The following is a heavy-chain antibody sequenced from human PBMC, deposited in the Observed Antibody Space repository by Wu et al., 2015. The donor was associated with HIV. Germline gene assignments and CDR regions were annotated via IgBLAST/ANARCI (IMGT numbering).Heavy chain of an antibody. CDR2: VDPENGQT. Sequence: VQLVQSGADVKAPGTSMKVSCRISGFAFINYYISWVQQAPGKGLKWMGFVDPENGQTMYAEKFRRRVTITADRSTDTVYMELSSLRSEDTAVYYCARGQQWLVQSRSDQYHYYYGMDVWGQGTMVTVSS. CDR3: ARGQQWLVQSRSDQYHYYYGMDV. J-gene: IGHJ6*02. D-gene: IGHD6-19*01. CDR1: GFAFINYY. V-gene: IGHV1-69-2*01.